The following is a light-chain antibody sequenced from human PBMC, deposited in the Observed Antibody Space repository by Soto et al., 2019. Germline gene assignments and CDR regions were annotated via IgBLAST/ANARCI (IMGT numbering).Light chain of an antibody. CDR1: QSVSSN. CDR3: QQYNNWPAT. CDR2: GAS. Sequence: EIVMTQSPAILSVSPGERATLSCRASQSVSSNLAWFQQKPGQTPRLLFNGASTRATGIPARFTGSGSGTEFILTISSLQSEDFAVYCCQQYNNWPATFGQGTKVEIK. J-gene: IGKJ1*01. V-gene: IGKV3-15*01.